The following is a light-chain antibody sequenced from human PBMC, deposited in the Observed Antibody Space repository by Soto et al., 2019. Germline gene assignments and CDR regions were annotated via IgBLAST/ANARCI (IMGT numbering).Light chain of an antibody. Sequence: QSVLTQPASVSGAPGQSITISCTGTSSDVGGYNYVSWYQQHPGKAPKLMIYDVSNRPSGISNRFSGSKSGNTASLTISGLQAEDEADYYCTSYTTSSTYLFGTGTKLTVL. CDR1: SSDVGGYNY. CDR3: TSYTTSSTYL. J-gene: IGLJ1*01. CDR2: DVS. V-gene: IGLV2-14*03.